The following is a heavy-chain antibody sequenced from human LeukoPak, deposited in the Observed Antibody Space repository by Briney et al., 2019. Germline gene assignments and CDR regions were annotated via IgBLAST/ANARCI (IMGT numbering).Heavy chain of an antibody. J-gene: IGHJ6*02. D-gene: IGHD4/OR15-4a*01. CDR2: IWYDGSNK. CDR3: ARDLAKAPHYYYYGMDV. Sequence: GRSLRLSCAASGFTFSSYGMHWVRQAPGKGLEWVAVIWYDGSNKYYADSVKGRFTISRDNSKNTLYLQMNSLRAEDTAVYYCARDLAKAPHYYYYGMDVWGQGTTVTVSS. V-gene: IGHV3-33*01. CDR1: GFTFSSYG.